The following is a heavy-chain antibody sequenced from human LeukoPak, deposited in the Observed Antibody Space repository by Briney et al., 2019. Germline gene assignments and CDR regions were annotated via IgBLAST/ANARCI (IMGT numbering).Heavy chain of an antibody. J-gene: IGHJ4*02. CDR3: VAEEYSTGIYYKSSV. CDR1: AVSIGSDSLY. CDR2: VHYTRSYSGTT. Sequence: PSETLSLTCIVSAVSIGSDSLYWGWIRQSPGKGLEWIGSVHYTRSYSGTTYYNPSLESRVTVSTDRSKNLCSLKLTSVTAADTAVYYCVAEEYSTGIYYKSSVWGKGTLVTVSS. V-gene: IGHV4-39*01. D-gene: IGHD3-10*01.